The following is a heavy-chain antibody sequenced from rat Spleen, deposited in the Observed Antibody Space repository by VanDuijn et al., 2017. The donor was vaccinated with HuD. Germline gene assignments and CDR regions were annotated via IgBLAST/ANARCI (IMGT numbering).Heavy chain of an antibody. CDR2: IKSGGST. D-gene: IGHD1-10*01. J-gene: IGHJ1*01. CDR3: TRPNNPYWYFDF. CDR1: GFSLTDYS. V-gene: IGHV2-19*01. Sequence: QVQLKESGPGLVQPSQTLSLTCTVSGFSLTDYSVYWVRQPPGKGLEWMGRIKSGGSTDYNSALKSRLSISRDTSKSQVFLKMNSLQTEDTAIYFCTRPNNPYWYFDFWGPGTMVTVSS.